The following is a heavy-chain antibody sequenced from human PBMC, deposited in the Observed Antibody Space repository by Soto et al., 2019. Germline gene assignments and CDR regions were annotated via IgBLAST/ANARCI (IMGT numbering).Heavy chain of an antibody. J-gene: IGHJ6*02. Sequence: ASGKVSCRATCYTCTNYGISWVRPAPGQGLEWMGWMSAYQGKTTYSEKPQCRVTMTTGSSASTGYMGLRSLRSDDRAVYSCATDLNGSGWCPLRYYYGMDVWGQGTTVPVSS. CDR1: CYTCTNYG. V-gene: IGHV1-18*01. D-gene: IGHD6-19*01. CDR2: MSAYQGKT. CDR3: ATDLNGSGWCPLRYYYGMDV.